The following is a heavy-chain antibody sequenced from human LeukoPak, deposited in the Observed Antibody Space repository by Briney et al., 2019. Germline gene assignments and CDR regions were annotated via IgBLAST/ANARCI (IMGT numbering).Heavy chain of an antibody. CDR3: ARVSPLVVGIDY. V-gene: IGHV4-59*01. J-gene: IGHJ4*02. CDR1: SGSICSYY. Sequence: SETLSLTCTVSSGSICSYYWRWIRQPPGKGLEWIGYIYYSGSTNYNPSLKSRVTISVDTSKMQFSLKLSSVTAADTAVYYCARVSPLVVGIDYWGQGTLVTVSS. D-gene: IGHD3-22*01. CDR2: IYYSGST.